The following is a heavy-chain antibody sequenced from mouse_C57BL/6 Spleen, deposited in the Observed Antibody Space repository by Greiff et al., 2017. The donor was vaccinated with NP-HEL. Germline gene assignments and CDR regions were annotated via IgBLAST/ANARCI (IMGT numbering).Heavy chain of an antibody. CDR3: ASSYGNNYAMDY. CDR1: GYTFTSYW. CDR2: IDPSDSYT. J-gene: IGHJ4*01. D-gene: IGHD2-1*01. V-gene: IGHV1-69*01. Sequence: QVQLKQPGAELVMPGASVKLSCKASGYTFTSYWMHWVKQRPGQGLEWIGEIDPSDSYTNYNQKFKGKSTLTVDKSSSTAYMQLSSLTSEDSAVYYCASSYGNNYAMDYWGQGTSVTVSS.